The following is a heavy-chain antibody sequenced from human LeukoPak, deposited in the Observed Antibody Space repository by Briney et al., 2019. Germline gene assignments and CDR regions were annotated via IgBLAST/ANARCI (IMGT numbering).Heavy chain of an antibody. J-gene: IGHJ4*02. CDR3: ARDGDAVMVDFDY. D-gene: IGHD5-18*01. Sequence: GASVMVSCKTSGYTFTDYYFYWLRQAPGQGLEWMAWIYPNSGATRYAQKFQGRITVTRDTSISTAYMELRMLTPDDTAVYYCARDGDAVMVDFDYWGQGTLVTVSS. CDR1: GYTFTDYY. CDR2: IYPNSGAT. V-gene: IGHV1-2*02.